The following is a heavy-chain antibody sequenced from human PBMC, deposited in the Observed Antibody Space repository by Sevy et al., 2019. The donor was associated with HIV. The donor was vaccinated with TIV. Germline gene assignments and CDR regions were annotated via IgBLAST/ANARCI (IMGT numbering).Heavy chain of an antibody. D-gene: IGHD3-22*01. CDR1: GGTFSSYA. V-gene: IGHV1-69*13. CDR2: IIPIFGTA. Sequence: ASVKVSCKASGGTFSSYAISWVRQAPGQGLEWMGGIIPIFGTANYAQKFQGRVTITADESTSTVYMELSSLRSEDTAVYYCARELDPYYYDSSGYYYRLDYWGQGTLVTVSS. J-gene: IGHJ4*02. CDR3: ARELDPYYYDSSGYYYRLDY.